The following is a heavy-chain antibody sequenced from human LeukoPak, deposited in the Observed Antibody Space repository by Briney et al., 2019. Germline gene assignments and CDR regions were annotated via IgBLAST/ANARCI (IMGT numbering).Heavy chain of an antibody. CDR2: MNPNSGNT. Sequence: ASVKVSCKASGYTFTSHDINWVRQATGQGLEWMGWMNPNSGNTGYAQKFQGRVTMTRNTSISKAYMELSSLRSEDTAVYYCARGEYSSGWYGAYFDYWGQGTLVTVSS. CDR3: ARGEYSSGWYGAYFDY. V-gene: IGHV1-8*01. CDR1: GYTFTSHD. D-gene: IGHD6-19*01. J-gene: IGHJ4*02.